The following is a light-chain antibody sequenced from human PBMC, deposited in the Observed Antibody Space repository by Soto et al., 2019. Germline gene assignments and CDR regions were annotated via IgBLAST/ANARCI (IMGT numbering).Light chain of an antibody. CDR1: SSDVGSYNL. J-gene: IGLJ1*01. Sequence: QSVLTQPASVSGSPGQSITISCTGTSSDVGSYNLVSWYQQHPGKAPKLMIYEVSKRPSGVSSRFSGSKSGNTASLTISGLQAEDEADYYCCSYAGSSTLYVFGTGTRSPS. V-gene: IGLV2-23*02. CDR3: CSYAGSSTLYV. CDR2: EVS.